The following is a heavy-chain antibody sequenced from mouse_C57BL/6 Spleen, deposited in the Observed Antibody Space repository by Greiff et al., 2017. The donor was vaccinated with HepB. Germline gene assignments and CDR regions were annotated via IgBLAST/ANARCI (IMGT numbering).Heavy chain of an antibody. D-gene: IGHD1-1*01. CDR3: ARWGYYGSSWFAY. CDR2: IDPSDSET. CDR1: GYTFTSYW. V-gene: IGHV1-52*01. Sequence: QVQLQQPGAELVRPGSSVKLSCKASGYTFTSYWMHWVKQRPIQGLEWISNIDPSDSETHYNQKFKDKATLTVDKSSSTAYMQLSSLTSEDSAVYYCARWGYYGSSWFAYWGQGTLVTVSA. J-gene: IGHJ3*01.